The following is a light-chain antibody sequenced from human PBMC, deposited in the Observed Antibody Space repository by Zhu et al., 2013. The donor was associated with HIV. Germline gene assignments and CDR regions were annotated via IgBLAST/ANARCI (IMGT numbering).Light chain of an antibody. J-gene: IGLJ1*01. CDR1: NIETKS. Sequence: SYELTQPSSVSVAPGQTARISCVGDNIETKSVHWYQHRPGQAPLLLIYDDVERPSEIPARFSGFNTGNMATLTISRVEAIHEADYFCQVWDSNTDHYVFGTGTKVTVL. CDR3: QVWDSNTDHYV. V-gene: IGLV3-21*02. CDR2: DDV.